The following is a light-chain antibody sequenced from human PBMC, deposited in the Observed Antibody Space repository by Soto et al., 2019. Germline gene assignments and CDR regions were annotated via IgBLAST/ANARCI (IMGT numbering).Light chain of an antibody. Sequence: NVMTQSPDILTVSLGERATISCKSSQTVLYYANNKNYLAWYQHKPGQPPKLLISWASTRESGVPDRFSGSGSVTDFNLTISSLQVEGVAVYYCHQYFSAPYSFGQGTKVEVQ. CDR2: WAS. CDR3: HQYFSAPYS. CDR1: QTVLYYANNKNY. V-gene: IGKV4-1*01. J-gene: IGKJ2*01.